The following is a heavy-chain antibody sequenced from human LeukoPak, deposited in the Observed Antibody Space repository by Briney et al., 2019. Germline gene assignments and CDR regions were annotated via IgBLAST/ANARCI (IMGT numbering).Heavy chain of an antibody. J-gene: IGHJ5*02. CDR2: IHSSGTT. V-gene: IGHV4-59*01. CDR1: GGSINNYY. Sequence: PSETLSLTCTVSGGSINNYYWSWIWQAPGKGLEWIGYIHSSGTTNYSPSLKSRVTISIDRSRTQIYLNLTSVTAADTAAYFCARDRPIYSYGPFGGGGWFDPWGQGTLVTVSS. D-gene: IGHD5-18*01. CDR3: ARDRPIYSYGPFGGGGWFDP.